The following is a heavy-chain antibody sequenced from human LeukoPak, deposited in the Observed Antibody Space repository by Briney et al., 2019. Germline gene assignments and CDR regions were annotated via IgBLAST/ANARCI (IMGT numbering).Heavy chain of an antibody. D-gene: IGHD2-15*01. CDR1: GDSISSGGYS. J-gene: IGHJ4*02. Sequence: SETLSLTCAVSGDSISSGGYSWSWIRQPPGKGLEWIGYIYHSGGTYYNPSLESRVTISLDRSKNQFSLKLSSVTAADTAVYYCATGTGYCSGSSCYDYWGQGTLVTVSS. V-gene: IGHV4-30-2*01. CDR3: ATGTGYCSGSSCYDY. CDR2: IYHSGGT.